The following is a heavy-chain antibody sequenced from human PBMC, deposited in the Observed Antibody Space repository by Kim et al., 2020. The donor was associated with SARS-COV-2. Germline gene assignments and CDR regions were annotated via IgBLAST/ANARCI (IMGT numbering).Heavy chain of an antibody. Sequence: SETLSLTCTVSGGSISSGDYYWSWIRQPPGKGLEWIGYIYYSGSTYYNPSLKSRVTISVDTSKNQFSLKLSSVTAADTAVYYCARGITPNWFDPWGQGTLVTVSS. CDR1: GGSISSGDYY. J-gene: IGHJ5*02. D-gene: IGHD3-10*01. V-gene: IGHV4-30-4*01. CDR2: IYYSGST. CDR3: ARGITPNWFDP.